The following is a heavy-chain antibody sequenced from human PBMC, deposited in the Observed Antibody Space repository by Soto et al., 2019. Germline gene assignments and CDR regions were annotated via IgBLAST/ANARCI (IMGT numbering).Heavy chain of an antibody. J-gene: IGHJ4*02. Sequence: GGSLRLSCAASGFTFSTYTLHWVRQAPGKGLEWVAVVSFDGSNKYYAVSLEGRFTISRDNSKNTLYLEMNSLRAEDTAVYYCARDYSTTAPFDYWGQGTLVTVSS. D-gene: IGHD2-21*01. CDR2: VSFDGSNK. CDR1: GFTFSTYT. V-gene: IGHV3-30-3*01. CDR3: ARDYSTTAPFDY.